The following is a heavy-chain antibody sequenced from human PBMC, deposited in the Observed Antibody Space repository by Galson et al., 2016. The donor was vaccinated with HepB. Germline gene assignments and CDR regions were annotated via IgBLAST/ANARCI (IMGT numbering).Heavy chain of an antibody. V-gene: IGHV6-1*01. CDR2: TYFRSKWYN. CDR1: GDSVSSQSAA. J-gene: IGHJ6*02. CDR3: VRGLYGSANYYYHGLDV. Sequence: AISGDSVSSQSAAWNWIRQSPSRGLEWLGRTYFRSKWYNDYALSVKSRIIISPDTSNNQLSLQLNSVTPEDTAVYYCVRGLYGSANYYYHGLDVWGQGTTVIVSS. D-gene: IGHD3-10*01.